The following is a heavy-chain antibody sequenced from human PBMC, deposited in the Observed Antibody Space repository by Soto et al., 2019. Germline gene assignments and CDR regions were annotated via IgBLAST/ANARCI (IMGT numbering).Heavy chain of an antibody. J-gene: IGHJ4*02. CDR1: GFTLSSFG. CDR3: AKSKDSTIFGVVIYYFDT. D-gene: IGHD3-3*01. Sequence: VQLLESGGGLVQPGGSLRLSCAASGFTLSSFGMNWVRQAPGKGLEWVSSLSPNGASTYYADSVKGRFTISRDNAKNTLFLQMDSLRAEDTAVYFCAKSKDSTIFGVVIYYFDTWGQGALVTVSP. V-gene: IGHV3-23*01. CDR2: LSPNGAST.